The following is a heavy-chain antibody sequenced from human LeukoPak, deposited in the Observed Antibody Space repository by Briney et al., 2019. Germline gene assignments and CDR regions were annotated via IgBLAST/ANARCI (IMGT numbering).Heavy chain of an antibody. D-gene: IGHD2-2*02. CDR3: AKGWLSCTSTRCYRGPFDY. Sequence: GSLSLSCAASGFSFSTYAMTWVRQAPGRGLEWVSTLNGRGDATYYADSVQGRVTISRDNSKNTLFLQMNSLRAEDTAVYYCAKGWLSCTSTRCYRGPFDYWGQGTLVAVSS. J-gene: IGHJ4*02. CDR2: LNGRGDAT. V-gene: IGHV3-23*01. CDR1: GFSFSTYA.